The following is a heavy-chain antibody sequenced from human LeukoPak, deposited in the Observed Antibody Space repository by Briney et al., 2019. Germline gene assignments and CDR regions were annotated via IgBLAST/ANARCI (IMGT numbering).Heavy chain of an antibody. J-gene: IGHJ4*02. Sequence: GGSLRLSCAASRFTFSDSSMNWVRQAPGKGLEWVSAISGSGGSTYYADSVKGRFTISRDNSKNTLYLQMNSLRAEDTAVYYCAKDSPGIAVAGSFDYWGQGTLVTVSS. CDR3: AKDSPGIAVAGSFDY. V-gene: IGHV3-23*01. CDR2: ISGSGGST. CDR1: RFTFSDSS. D-gene: IGHD6-19*01.